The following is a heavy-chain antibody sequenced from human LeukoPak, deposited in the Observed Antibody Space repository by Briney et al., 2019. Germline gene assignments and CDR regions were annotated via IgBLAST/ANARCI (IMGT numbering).Heavy chain of an antibody. J-gene: IGHJ5*02. D-gene: IGHD1-14*01. CDR1: GYTFTSYY. CDR2: INPSGGST. Sequence: GASVKVSCKASGYTFTSYYMHWVRQAPGQGLEWMGIINPSGGSTSYAQKFQGRATMTRGTSTSTVYMELSSLRSEDTAVYYCARDPHNLNWFDPWGQGTLVTVSS. CDR3: ARDPHNLNWFDP. V-gene: IGHV1-46*01.